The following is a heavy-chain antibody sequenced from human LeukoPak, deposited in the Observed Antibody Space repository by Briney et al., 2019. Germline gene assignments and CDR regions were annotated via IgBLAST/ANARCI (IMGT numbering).Heavy chain of an antibody. CDR3: ARVRRSCSGGSCHHWFDP. CDR2: IYHSGST. D-gene: IGHD2-15*01. Sequence: SQTLSLTCAVSGGSISSGGYSWSWIRQPPGKGLEWIGYIYHSGSTYYNPSLKSRVTISVDRSKNQFSLKLSSVTAADTAVHYCARVRRSCSGGSCHHWFDPWGQGTLVTVSS. V-gene: IGHV4-30-2*01. J-gene: IGHJ5*02. CDR1: GGSISSGGYS.